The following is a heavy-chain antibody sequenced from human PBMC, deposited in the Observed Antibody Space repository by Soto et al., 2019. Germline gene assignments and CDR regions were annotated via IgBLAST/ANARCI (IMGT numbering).Heavy chain of an antibody. V-gene: IGHV3-30*18. D-gene: IGHD3-16*01. CDR3: AKEYLGDYYGMDV. CDR1: GFTFSSYG. Sequence: QVQLVEAGGGVVQPGRSLRLSCAASGFTFSSYGMHWVRQAPGKGLEWVAVISYDGSSKYYADSVKGRFTISRDNSKNTLYLQMNSLRAEDTAVYYCAKEYLGDYYGMDVWGQGTTVTVSS. CDR2: ISYDGSSK. J-gene: IGHJ6*02.